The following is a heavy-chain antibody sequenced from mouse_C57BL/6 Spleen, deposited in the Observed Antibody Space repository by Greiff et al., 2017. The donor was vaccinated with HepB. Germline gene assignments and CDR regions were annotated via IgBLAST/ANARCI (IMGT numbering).Heavy chain of an antibody. CDR2: IYPGDGDT. V-gene: IGHV1-80*01. D-gene: IGHD4-1*01. CDR3: AREVILGRGAMDY. J-gene: IGHJ4*01. Sequence: QVQLQQSGAELVKPGASVKISCKASGYAFSSYWMNWVKQRPGKGLEWIGQIYPGDGDTNYNGKFKGKATLTADKSSSTAYMQLSSLSSEDSAVYFCAREVILGRGAMDYWGQGTSVTVSS. CDR1: GYAFSSYW.